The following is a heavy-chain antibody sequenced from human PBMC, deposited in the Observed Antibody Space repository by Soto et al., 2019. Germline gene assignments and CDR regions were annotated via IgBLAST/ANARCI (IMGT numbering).Heavy chain of an antibody. CDR1: GGTFSSYA. J-gene: IGHJ3*02. CDR2: IIPIFGTA. Sequence: SVKVSCKASGGTFSSYAISWVRQAPGQGLEWMGGIIPIFGTANYAQKFQGRVTITADESASTAYMELSSLSSEDTAVYYCARSDDDILTGYYDVVRAFDIWGQGTMVTVSS. V-gene: IGHV1-69*13. D-gene: IGHD3-9*01. CDR3: ARSDDDILTGYYDVVRAFDI.